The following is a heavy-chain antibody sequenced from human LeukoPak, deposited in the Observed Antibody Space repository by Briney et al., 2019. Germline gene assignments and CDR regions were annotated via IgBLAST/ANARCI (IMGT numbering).Heavy chain of an antibody. V-gene: IGHV1-46*01. J-gene: IGHJ4*02. Sequence: VASVKVSCKASGYTFTSYYMHWVRQAPGQGLEWMGIINPSGGSTSYAQKFQGRVTMTRDTSTSTVYMELSSLRSKDTAVYYCATVYYDFWSGYSDWGQGTLVTVSS. CDR3: ATVYYDFWSGYSD. CDR1: GYTFTSYY. CDR2: INPSGGST. D-gene: IGHD3-3*01.